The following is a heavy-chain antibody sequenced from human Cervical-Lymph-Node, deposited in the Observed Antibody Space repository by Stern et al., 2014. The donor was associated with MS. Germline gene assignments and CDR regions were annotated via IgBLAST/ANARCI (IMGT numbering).Heavy chain of an antibody. J-gene: IGHJ4*02. CDR3: ASLFDSSGYFDYS. V-gene: IGHV1-45*02. CDR2: ITPFKVNT. Sequence: QLVQSGAEVRKTGSSVKVSCKASGHTFTYRYLHWVRQAPGQAPEWMGGITPFKVNTTYAQKFQDRVTITRDTSMNPAYMELSSLRSEDTAMYYCASLFDSSGYFDYSWGQGTLVTVSS. CDR1: GHTFTYRY. D-gene: IGHD3-22*01.